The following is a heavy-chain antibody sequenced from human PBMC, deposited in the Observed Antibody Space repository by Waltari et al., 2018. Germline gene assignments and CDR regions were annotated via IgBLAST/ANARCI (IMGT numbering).Heavy chain of an antibody. V-gene: IGHV4-34*01. CDR3: ARRRGLGRRLYYYYYYMDV. Sequence: QVQLQQWGAGLLKPSETLSLTCAVYVGSFSGYYWSWIRQPPGKGREWIGEINHSGSTNYNPSLKSRVTTSVDTSKNQLSLRLSSGTAADTAVYYCARRRGLGRRLYYYYYYMDVWGKGTTVTVSS. CDR2: INHSGST. J-gene: IGHJ6*03. CDR1: VGSFSGYY. D-gene: IGHD3-16*01.